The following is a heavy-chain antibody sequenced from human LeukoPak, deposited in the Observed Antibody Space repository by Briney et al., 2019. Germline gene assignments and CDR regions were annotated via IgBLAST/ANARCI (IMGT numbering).Heavy chain of an antibody. CDR2: ISTSSDYI. Sequence: GGSLRLSCAASGFIFSSYSMNWVRQAPGKGLEWVSCISTSSDYIYYAASVKGRFTISRDNAKNSLYLQMNSLRVEDTAVYYCARERFHGSGAPKFDYWGQGILVTVSS. CDR1: GFIFSSYS. V-gene: IGHV3-21*01. J-gene: IGHJ4*02. CDR3: ARERFHGSGAPKFDY. D-gene: IGHD3-10*01.